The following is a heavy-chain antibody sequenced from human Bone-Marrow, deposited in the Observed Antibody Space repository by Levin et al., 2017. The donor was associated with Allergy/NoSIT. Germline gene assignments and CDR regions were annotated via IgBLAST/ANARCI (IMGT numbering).Heavy chain of an antibody. J-gene: IGHJ4*02. Sequence: ASVKVSCKASGDTFSSYIITWVRQAPGQGLEWMGGIIPIFGSANYAQKFQGRVTITADESTSTGYMELSSLRSEDTAVYFCARGKGQLERRANYYFDDWGQGTLVTVSS. V-gene: IGHV1-69*13. CDR3: ARGKGQLERRANYYFDD. D-gene: IGHD1-1*01. CDR2: IIPIFGSA. CDR1: GDTFSSYI.